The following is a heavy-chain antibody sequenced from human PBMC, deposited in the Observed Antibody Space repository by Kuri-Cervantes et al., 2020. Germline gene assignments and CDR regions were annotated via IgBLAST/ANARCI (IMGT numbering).Heavy chain of an antibody. V-gene: IGHV4-38-2*02. CDR2: VSHGGQT. CDR3: ARERLTMVRGVNSYYFDY. J-gene: IGHJ4*02. D-gene: IGHD3-10*01. Sequence: GSLRLSCSLSGLSLDSNYYWGWIRQTPVKGLDWIGTVSHGGQTYYNASLRSRATMSIDTSKNQFSLNLSSVTAADTAVYYCARERLTMVRGVNSYYFDYWAQGTLVTVSS. CDR1: GLSLDSNYY.